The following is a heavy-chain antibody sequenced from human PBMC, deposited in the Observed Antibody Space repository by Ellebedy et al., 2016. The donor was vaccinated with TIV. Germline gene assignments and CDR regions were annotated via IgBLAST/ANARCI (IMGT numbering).Heavy chain of an antibody. J-gene: IGHJ4*02. CDR2: ISGSGGIT. CDR3: AKATVAVRVSCLDF. V-gene: IGHV3-23*01. Sequence: GESLKISCAASGFPFSSYAMTWVRQAPGTGLEWVSTISGSGGITYYADSVKGRFTISRDNFKNTRYLQMNSLRADDTAVYYCAKATVAVRVSCLDFWGQGTLVTVSS. CDR1: GFPFSSYA. D-gene: IGHD6-6*01.